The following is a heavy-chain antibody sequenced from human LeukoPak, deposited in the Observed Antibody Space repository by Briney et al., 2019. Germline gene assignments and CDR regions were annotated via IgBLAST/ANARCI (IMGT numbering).Heavy chain of an antibody. CDR3: DMTDSSGWYGDY. V-gene: IGHV1-2*02. J-gene: IGHJ4*02. Sequence: ASVKVSCKASGYTFTGYYMHWVPQAPGQGLEWMGWITPNSGGTNYAQNFQGSVTMPRDAPISTAYRELSRLRSDDTAVYYCDMTDSSGWYGDYWGQGILVT. CDR2: ITPNSGGT. D-gene: IGHD6-19*01. CDR1: GYTFTGYY.